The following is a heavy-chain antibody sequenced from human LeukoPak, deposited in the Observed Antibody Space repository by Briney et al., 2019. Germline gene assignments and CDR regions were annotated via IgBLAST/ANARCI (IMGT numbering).Heavy chain of an antibody. CDR3: AKGSSMIVLVPGYFDY. CDR1: GFTFSSYA. V-gene: IGHV3-23*01. D-gene: IGHD2-8*02. Sequence: PGGSLRLSCAASGFTFSSYAMSWVRQAPGKRLEWVSAISGSGGSTYYADSVKGRFTISRDNSKNTLYLQMNSLRAEDTAVYYCAKGSSMIVLVPGYFDYWGQGTLVTVSS. J-gene: IGHJ4*02. CDR2: ISGSGGST.